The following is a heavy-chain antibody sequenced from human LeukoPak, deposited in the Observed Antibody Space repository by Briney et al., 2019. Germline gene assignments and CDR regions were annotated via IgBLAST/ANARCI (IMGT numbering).Heavy chain of an antibody. V-gene: IGHV4-34*01. Sequence: NTSETLSLTCAVYGGSFSGYYWSWIRQPPGKGLEWIGEINHSGSTNYNPSLKSRVTISVDTSKNQFSLKLSSVTAADTAVYYCAILRVTSRTFDYWGQGTLVTVSS. CDR3: AILRVTSRTFDY. D-gene: IGHD2-21*02. J-gene: IGHJ4*02. CDR2: INHSGST. CDR1: GGSFSGYY.